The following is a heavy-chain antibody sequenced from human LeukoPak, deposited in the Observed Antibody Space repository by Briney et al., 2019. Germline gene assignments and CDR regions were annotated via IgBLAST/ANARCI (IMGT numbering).Heavy chain of an antibody. V-gene: IGHV4-30-4*01. CDR2: IYYSGST. Sequence: SQTLSLTCTVSGGSISSGDYYWSWIRQPPGKGLEWIGYIYYSGSTYYNPSLKSRVTIPVDTSKNQFSLKLSSVTAADTAVYYCARDGTMHPRYFDLWGRGTLVTVSS. J-gene: IGHJ2*01. CDR1: GGSISSGDYY. D-gene: IGHD3-10*01. CDR3: ARDGTMHPRYFDL.